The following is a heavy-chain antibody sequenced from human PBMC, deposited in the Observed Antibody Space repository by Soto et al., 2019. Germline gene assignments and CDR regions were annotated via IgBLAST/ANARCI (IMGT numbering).Heavy chain of an antibody. V-gene: IGHV3-48*03. D-gene: IGHD6-19*01. CDR3: ARDQEVHDSRGHKIRAMDV. CDR1: GFPFSRYE. J-gene: IGHJ6*02. CDR2: NSESGTSM. Sequence: AGGSLRLSCAASGFPFSRYEMNWVRQTPGQGLEWISYNSESGTSMYYADAVKGRFAISRDNAQNSLYLQMNSLRIEDTAVYYCARDQEVHDSRGHKIRAMDVWGQGTTVTVSS.